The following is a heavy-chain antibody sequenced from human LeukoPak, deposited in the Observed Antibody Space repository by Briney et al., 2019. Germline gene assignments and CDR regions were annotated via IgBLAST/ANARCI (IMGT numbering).Heavy chain of an antibody. CDR1: GFTFSDFY. V-gene: IGHV3-11*04. J-gene: IGHJ5*02. Sequence: PGGSLRLSCEASGFTFSDFYMSWIRQAPGQGLEWLSYISTTGYTIYYADSVKGRFTISRDNAKNTLNLQINSLRAEDTAVYYCARGLYWFDPWGQGTLVTVSS. CDR3: ARGLYWFDP. CDR2: ISTTGYTI.